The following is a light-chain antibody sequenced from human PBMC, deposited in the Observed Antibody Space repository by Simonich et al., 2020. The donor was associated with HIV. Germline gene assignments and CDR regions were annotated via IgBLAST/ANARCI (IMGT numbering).Light chain of an antibody. Sequence: QSALTQPPSASGSPGQSVTISCTGTRSDVGGYNYVSWYQQHPGKAPKLMIYDVSYRPSGISNRFSGSKSGNTASLTISGLQAEDEADYYCSSYTSSSTVVFGGGTKLTVL. V-gene: IGLV2-14*03. CDR3: SSYTSSSTVV. J-gene: IGLJ2*01. CDR2: DVS. CDR1: RSDVGGYNY.